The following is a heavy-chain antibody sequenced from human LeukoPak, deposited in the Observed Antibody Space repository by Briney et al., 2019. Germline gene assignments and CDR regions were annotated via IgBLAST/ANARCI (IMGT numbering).Heavy chain of an antibody. D-gene: IGHD3-10*01. V-gene: IGHV3-15*01. CDR1: GFIFNNAW. CDR2: IKSKTDGGTT. J-gene: IGHJ5*02. CDR3: AKDRAFLWFGDL. Sequence: GGSLRLSCAASGFIFNNAWMSWVRQAPGKGLEWLGRIKSKTDGGTTDYAAPMKGRFTISRDDSKNTLYLQMNSLRAEDTAVYYCAKDRAFLWFGDLWGQGTLVTVSS.